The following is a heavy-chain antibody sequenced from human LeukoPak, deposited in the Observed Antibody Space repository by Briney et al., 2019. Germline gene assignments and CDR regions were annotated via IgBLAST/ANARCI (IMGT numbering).Heavy chain of an antibody. CDR1: GYTFTGYY. CDR2: INPNSGGT. Sequence: ASVKVSCKASGYTFTGYYMHWVRQAPGQGLEWMGWINPNSGGTNYAQKLQGRVTMTRDTSISTAYMELSRLRSDDTAVYYCASLPPRQWLGDYWGQGTLVTVSS. D-gene: IGHD6-19*01. V-gene: IGHV1-2*02. CDR3: ASLPPRQWLGDY. J-gene: IGHJ4*02.